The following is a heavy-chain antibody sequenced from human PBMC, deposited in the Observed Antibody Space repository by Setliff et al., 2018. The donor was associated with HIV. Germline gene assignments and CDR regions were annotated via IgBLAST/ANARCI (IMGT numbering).Heavy chain of an antibody. Sequence: GASVKVSCKASGYTFTDYYIHWVQQAPGKGLEWMGRVDPEDGETTHAEKFQGRITITADTSTDTAYLELSSLRSEDSAFYYCTTPLDSSGYFGSDYFDYWGQGALVTVSS. CDR3: TTPLDSSGYFGSDYFDY. CDR1: GYTFTDYY. J-gene: IGHJ4*02. V-gene: IGHV1-69-2*01. CDR2: VDPEDGET. D-gene: IGHD3-22*01.